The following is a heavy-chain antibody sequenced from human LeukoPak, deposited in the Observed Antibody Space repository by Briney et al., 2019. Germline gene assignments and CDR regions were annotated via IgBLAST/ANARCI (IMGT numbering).Heavy chain of an antibody. CDR2: IRSKAAGGTI. V-gene: IGHV3-15*01. Sequence: GSLRLSCEASGFTFSNAFMIWVRQAPGKGLEWVARIRSKAAGGTIHYAEPVKGRFTISRDDSKNMLYLQMNTLKTEDTAVYYCYASGSFWGLDSWGQGSLVTVSS. CDR1: GFTFSNAF. D-gene: IGHD3-10*01. CDR3: YASGSFWGLDS. J-gene: IGHJ4*02.